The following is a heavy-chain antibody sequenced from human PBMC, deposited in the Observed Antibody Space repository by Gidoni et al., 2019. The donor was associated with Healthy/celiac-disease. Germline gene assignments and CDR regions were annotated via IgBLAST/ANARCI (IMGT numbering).Heavy chain of an antibody. CDR2: IYYSGST. D-gene: IGHD2-2*01. V-gene: IGHV4-59*08. CDR1: GGSISSYY. Sequence: QVQLQESGPGLVMPSEPLSLPCTVSGGSISSYYWCWIRQPPGKGLEWIGYIYYSGSTNYNPSLKSRVTISVDTSKNQFSLKLSSVTAADTAVYYCARLVPVPAAIHWFDPWGQGTLVTVSS. CDR3: ARLVPVPAAIHWFDP. J-gene: IGHJ5*02.